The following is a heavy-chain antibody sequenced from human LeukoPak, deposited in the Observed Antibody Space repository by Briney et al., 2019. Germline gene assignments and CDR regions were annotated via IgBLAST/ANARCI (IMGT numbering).Heavy chain of an antibody. CDR3: ARGGSTNGNNWLDP. Sequence: PPETLSLTCTVSGGSISSSWWNWIRQPAGKGLEWIGRVYTSGTTNYNPSLKSRVTVSIDTSRSQFSLKLTSVTAADTAVYYCARGGSTNGNNWLDPWGQGTLVTVSS. CDR2: VYTSGTT. V-gene: IGHV4-4*07. J-gene: IGHJ5*02. D-gene: IGHD2-8*01. CDR1: GGSISSSW.